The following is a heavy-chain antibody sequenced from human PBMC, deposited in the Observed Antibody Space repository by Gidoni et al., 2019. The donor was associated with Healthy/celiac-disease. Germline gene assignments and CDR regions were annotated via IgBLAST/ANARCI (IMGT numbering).Heavy chain of an antibody. V-gene: IGHV3-21*01. D-gene: IGHD2-8*01. CDR3: ARDRANGAPVFDY. CDR1: GFTFSSYS. CDR2: ISSSSSYI. J-gene: IGHJ4*02. Sequence: EVQLVESGGGLVKPGGSLRLSCAASGFTFSSYSMNWVRQAPGKGLEWVSSISSSSSYIYYADSVKGRFTISRDNAKNSLYLQMNSLRAEDTAVYYCARDRANGAPVFDYWGQGTLVTVSS.